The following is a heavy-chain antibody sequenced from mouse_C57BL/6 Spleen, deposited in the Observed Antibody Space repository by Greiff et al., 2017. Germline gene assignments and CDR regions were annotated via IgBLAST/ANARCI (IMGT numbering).Heavy chain of an antibody. D-gene: IGHD2-4*01. Sequence: QVQLKESGAELVRPGASVTLSCKASGYTFTDYEMHWVKQTPVHGLEWIGAIDPETGGTAYNQKFKGKAILTADKSSSTAYMELRSLTSEDSAVYYCTRYYDYDAVYAMDYWGQGTSVTVSS. J-gene: IGHJ4*01. CDR3: TRYYDYDAVYAMDY. V-gene: IGHV1-15*01. CDR1: GYTFTDYE. CDR2: IDPETGGT.